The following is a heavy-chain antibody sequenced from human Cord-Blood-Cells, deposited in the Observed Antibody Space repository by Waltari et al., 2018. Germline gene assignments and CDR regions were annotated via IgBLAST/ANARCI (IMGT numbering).Heavy chain of an antibody. D-gene: IGHD3-10*01. Sequence: QLQLQESGPGLVKPSETLSLTCTVSGGSISSSSYYWGWVRQPPGKGLEWIGGIYYSGSTYSNPSLKSRVTISVDTSKNQFSLKLSSVTAADTAVYYCRGVRGVKDYWGQGTLVTVSS. CDR2: IYYSGST. CDR3: RGVRGVKDY. CDR1: GGSISSSSYY. J-gene: IGHJ4*02. V-gene: IGHV4-39*01.